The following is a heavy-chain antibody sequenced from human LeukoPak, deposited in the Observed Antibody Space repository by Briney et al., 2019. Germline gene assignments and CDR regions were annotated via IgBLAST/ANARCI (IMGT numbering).Heavy chain of an antibody. J-gene: IGHJ6*02. V-gene: IGHV4-34*01. CDR3: ARGTVFWSGYPAYYYYGMDV. Sequence: SETLSLTCAVYGGSFSGYYWSWIRQPPGKGLEWIGEINHSGSTNYNPSLKSRVTISVDTSKNQFSLKLSSVTAADTAVYYCARGTVFWSGYPAYYYYGMDVWGQGTTVTVSS. CDR2: INHSGST. CDR1: GGSFSGYY. D-gene: IGHD3-3*01.